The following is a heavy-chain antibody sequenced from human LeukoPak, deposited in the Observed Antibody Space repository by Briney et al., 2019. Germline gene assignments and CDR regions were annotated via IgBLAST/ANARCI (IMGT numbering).Heavy chain of an antibody. J-gene: IGHJ4*02. Sequence: GRSLRLSCAASGFTFSSYAMHWVRQAPGKGLEWVAVISYDGSNKYYADSVKGRFTISRDNSKNTLYLQMNSLRAEDTAVYYSARDPYYYGSGIHDYWGQGTLVTVSS. CDR3: ARDPYYYGSGIHDY. CDR1: GFTFSSYA. D-gene: IGHD3-10*01. CDR2: ISYDGSNK. V-gene: IGHV3-30-3*01.